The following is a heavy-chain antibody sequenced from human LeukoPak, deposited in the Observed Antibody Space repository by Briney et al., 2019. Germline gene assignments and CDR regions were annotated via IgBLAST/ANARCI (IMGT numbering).Heavy chain of an antibody. Sequence: GGSLRLSCGASGFTLSTYWMSWVRQAPGKGLEWVANIKQDGDSVRGRFTISRDNAKNSLYLQMQSLRDEDTAVYYCAKDPLGLGAPNDAFDIWGQGTMVTVSS. CDR2: IKQDG. V-gene: IGHV3-7*05. J-gene: IGHJ3*02. CDR1: GFTLSTYW. CDR3: AKDPLGLGAPNDAFDI.